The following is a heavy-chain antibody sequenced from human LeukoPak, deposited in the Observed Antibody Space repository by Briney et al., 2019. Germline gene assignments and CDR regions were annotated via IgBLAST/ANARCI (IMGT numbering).Heavy chain of an antibody. D-gene: IGHD2-2*01. J-gene: IGHJ4*02. V-gene: IGHV4-34*01. CDR1: GGSFSGYY. Sequence: SETLSLTCAVYGGSFSGYYWSWIRQPPGKGLEWIGEINHSGSTNYNPSLKSRVTISVDTSKNQFSLKLSSVTAADTAVYYCARGPLLFWSSTSCYPRNDYWGQGTLVTVSS. CDR2: INHSGST. CDR3: ARGPLLFWSSTSCYPRNDY.